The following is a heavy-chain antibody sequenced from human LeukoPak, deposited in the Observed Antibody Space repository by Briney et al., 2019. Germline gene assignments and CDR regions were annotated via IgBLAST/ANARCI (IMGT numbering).Heavy chain of an antibody. V-gene: IGHV1-18*01. CDR3: ARDPYSSSWSLANWFDP. Sequence: ASVKVSCKASGYTFTSYGISWVRQAPGQGLEWMGWISAYNGNTNYAQKLQGRVTMTTDTSTSTAYMELSSLRSDDTAVYYCARDPYSSSWSLANWFDPWGQGTLVTVSS. D-gene: IGHD6-13*01. CDR1: GYTFTSYG. J-gene: IGHJ5*02. CDR2: ISAYNGNT.